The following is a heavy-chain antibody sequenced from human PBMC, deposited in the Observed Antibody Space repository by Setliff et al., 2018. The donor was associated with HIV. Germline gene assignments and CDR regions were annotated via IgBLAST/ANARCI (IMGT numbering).Heavy chain of an antibody. V-gene: IGHV3-7*03. CDR1: GFTFSNVW. CDR2: IKTHGETI. CDR3: ARDGPTGWDAFDV. Sequence: SLRLSCVTSGFTFSNVWMSWVRQAPGKGLEWVATIKTHGETIYYVDSVKGRFTISRDNAKNSLFLQMTSLRADDTAVYYCARDGPTGWDAFDVWGQGTMVTVSS. D-gene: IGHD3-9*01. J-gene: IGHJ3*01.